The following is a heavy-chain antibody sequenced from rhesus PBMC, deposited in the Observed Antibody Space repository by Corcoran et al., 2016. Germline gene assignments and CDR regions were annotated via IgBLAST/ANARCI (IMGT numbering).Heavy chain of an antibody. CDR3: ASGGDYYPYYFDY. CDR1: GGSISSSY. V-gene: IGHV4-169*02. J-gene: IGHJ4*01. CDR2: ICGRGSNN. D-gene: IGHD3-34*01. Sequence: QVQLQESGPGLVKPSETLSVTCAVSGGSISSSYWSWIRQAPGKGLEWIGYICGRGSNNNYNPALKSRVTLSGDTSKNQFSLKLSSVTAADTAVYYCASGGDYYPYYFDYWGQGVLVTVSS.